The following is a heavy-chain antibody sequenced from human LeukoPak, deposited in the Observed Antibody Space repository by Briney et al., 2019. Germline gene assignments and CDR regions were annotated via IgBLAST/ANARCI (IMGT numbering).Heavy chain of an antibody. CDR3: ARPEGNQPDDAFDI. J-gene: IGHJ3*02. CDR2: IIPILGIA. CDR1: GGTFSSYA. Sequence: GASVKVSCKASGGTFSSYAISWVRQAPGQGLEWMGRIIPILGIANYAQKFQGRVTITADKSTSTAYMELSSLRSEDTAVYYCARPEGNQPDDAFDIWGQGTMVTVSS. V-gene: IGHV1-69*04. D-gene: IGHD1-14*01.